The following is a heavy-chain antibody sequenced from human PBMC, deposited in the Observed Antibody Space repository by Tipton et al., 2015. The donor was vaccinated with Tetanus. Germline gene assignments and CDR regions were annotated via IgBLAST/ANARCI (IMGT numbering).Heavy chain of an antibody. D-gene: IGHD2-2*01. Sequence: GEALSNGDHYWSWIRQPPGKGLESIGYIYYSGSTYYNPSLKSRVTISVDTSKNQFSLKLSSVTAADTAIYYCAREVPAAGHFDSWGQGTLVTVSS. CDR3: AREVPAAGHFDS. CDR2: IYYSGST. V-gene: IGHV4-30-4*01. J-gene: IGHJ4*02. CDR1: GEALSNGDHY.